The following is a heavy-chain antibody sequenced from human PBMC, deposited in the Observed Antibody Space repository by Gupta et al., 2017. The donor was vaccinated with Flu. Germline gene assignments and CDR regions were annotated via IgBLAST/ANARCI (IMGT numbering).Heavy chain of an antibody. J-gene: IGHJ5*02. D-gene: IGHD3-22*01. CDR1: Y. CDR2: INNSGRT. V-gene: IGHV4-34*01. Sequence: YGSWIRQPPGKGLEGIGEINNSGRTKYKPSRKRRVTISVDTSKNQGSLKLSAVTAAETAVDYCARGLKDDYDSSGWRFDPGGQGTMVTVYS. CDR3: ARGLKDDYDSSGWRFDP.